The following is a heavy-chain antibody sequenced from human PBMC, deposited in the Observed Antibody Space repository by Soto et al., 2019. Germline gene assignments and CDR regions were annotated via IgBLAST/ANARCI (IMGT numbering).Heavy chain of an antibody. CDR2: LYWDDDK. CDR1: GFPLSTSEVG. J-gene: IGHJ4*02. Sequence: QITLKESGPTLVKPTQTLTLTCTFSGFPLSTSEVGVGWIRQPPGKALEWLALLYWDDDKRYNPSLKSRLTITQDTSKNQVVLTLTNMDPVDTATYYCVHRAGMGGNSWLPGHWGQGTLVTVSS. V-gene: IGHV2-5*02. D-gene: IGHD6-13*01. CDR3: VHRAGMGGNSWLPGH.